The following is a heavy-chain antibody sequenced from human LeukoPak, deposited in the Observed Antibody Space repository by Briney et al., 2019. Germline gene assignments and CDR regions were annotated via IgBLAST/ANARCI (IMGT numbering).Heavy chain of an antibody. Sequence: PSETLSLTCTVSGGSISSYYWSWIRQPPGKGLEWIGYIYYSGSTYYNPSLKSRLTISVDTSKNQFSLKLTSVTAADTAVYYCARLNKPGWFDPWGQGTLVTVSS. D-gene: IGHD1-14*01. J-gene: IGHJ5*02. CDR3: ARLNKPGWFDP. CDR1: GGSISSYY. V-gene: IGHV4-59*08. CDR2: IYYSGST.